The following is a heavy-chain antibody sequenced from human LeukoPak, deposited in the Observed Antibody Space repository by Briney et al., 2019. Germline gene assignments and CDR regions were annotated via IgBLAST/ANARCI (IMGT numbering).Heavy chain of an antibody. D-gene: IGHD3-10*01. V-gene: IGHV1-18*01. CDR3: ARAPPMVRGVINYYYYYMDV. Sequence: GASVKVSCKASGYTFTSYGISWVRQAPGQGLEWMGWISAYNGNTNYAQKLQGRVTMTTDTSTSTAYMELRSLRSDDTAVYYCARAPPMVRGVINYYYYYMDVWGKGTTVTVSS. CDR1: GYTFTSYG. J-gene: IGHJ6*03. CDR2: ISAYNGNT.